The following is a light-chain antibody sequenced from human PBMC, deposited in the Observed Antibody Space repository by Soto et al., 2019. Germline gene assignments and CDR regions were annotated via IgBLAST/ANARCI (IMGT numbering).Light chain of an antibody. Sequence: QSALTQPASVSGSPGQSITISCAGTSSDVGGYNYVSWYQQHPGKVPRLIISDVNKRPSGVSDRFSGSKSGNTASLTISGLQAEDEAYYYCASFTRSVTVEFGGGTKLTVL. CDR3: ASFTRSVTVE. J-gene: IGLJ2*01. V-gene: IGLV2-14*03. CDR2: DVN. CDR1: SSDVGGYNY.